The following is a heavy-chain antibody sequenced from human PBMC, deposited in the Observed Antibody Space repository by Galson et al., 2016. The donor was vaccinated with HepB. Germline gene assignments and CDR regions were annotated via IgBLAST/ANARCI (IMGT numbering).Heavy chain of an antibody. CDR1: GGTFSSYA. CDR3: AIGEVVPAGIRSGVWYFDL. D-gene: IGHD2-2*02. J-gene: IGHJ2*01. V-gene: IGHV1-69*13. Sequence: SVKVSCKASGGTFSSYAVSWVRQAPGQGLEWMGGIIPLLNTGSYPQKFQGRVTITAGESTSTVYMELSSLRSEDTAVYYCAIGEVVPAGIRSGVWYFDLWGRGTLVTVSS. CDR2: IIPLLNTG.